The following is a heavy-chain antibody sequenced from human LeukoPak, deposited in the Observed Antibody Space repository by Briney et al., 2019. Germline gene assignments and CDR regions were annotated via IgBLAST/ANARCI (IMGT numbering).Heavy chain of an antibody. Sequence: SETLSLTCTVSGGSISSYYWSWIRQPPGKGLEWIGYIYYSGSTYYNPSLKSRVTISVDTSKNQFSLKLSSVTAADTAVYYCARLQVGATRYSFDAFDIWGQGTMVTVSS. CDR3: ARLQVGATRYSFDAFDI. CDR1: GGSISSYY. CDR2: IYYSGST. J-gene: IGHJ3*02. V-gene: IGHV4-59*08. D-gene: IGHD1-26*01.